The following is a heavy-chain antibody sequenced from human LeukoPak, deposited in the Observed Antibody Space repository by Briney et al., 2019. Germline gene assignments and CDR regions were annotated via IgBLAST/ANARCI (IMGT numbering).Heavy chain of an antibody. CDR2: IYYGGST. CDR1: GGSISSHY. D-gene: IGHD3-22*01. CDR3: ARIGSSGYYYVGWFDP. J-gene: IGHJ5*02. V-gene: IGHV4-59*11. Sequence: SETLSLTCTVSGGSISSHYWSWIRQPPGKGLEWIGYIYYGGSTNYNPSLKSRVTISVDTSKNQFSLKLSSVTAADTAVYYCARIGSSGYYYVGWFDPWGQGTLVTVSS.